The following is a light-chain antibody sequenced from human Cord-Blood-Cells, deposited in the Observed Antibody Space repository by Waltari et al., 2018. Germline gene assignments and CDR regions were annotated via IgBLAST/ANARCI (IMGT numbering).Light chain of an antibody. CDR3: QQRCNWLWT. CDR1: QSVSSY. CDR2: DAS. V-gene: IGKV3-11*01. Sequence: EIVLTQSPATLSLSPGERATLSCRASQSVSSYLAWYQQKPGQAPSLLIYDASNRATGIPARFSSSGSGTDFTLTISSLEPEDFAVYDCQQRCNWLWTCGQETKVEIK. J-gene: IGKJ1*01.